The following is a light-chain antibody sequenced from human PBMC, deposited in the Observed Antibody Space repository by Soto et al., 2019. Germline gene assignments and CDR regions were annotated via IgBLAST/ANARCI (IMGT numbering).Light chain of an antibody. Sequence: AIQMTQSPFSPSASVGDRVTITCRASQDIRNELGWYQQKPGKAPKLLIFAASNLQIGVPSRFSGSGSGTDFTLSISSLQPEDFATYYCLQDNSYPRTFGPGTKVEVK. J-gene: IGKJ1*01. CDR3: LQDNSYPRT. CDR2: AAS. CDR1: QDIRNE. V-gene: IGKV1-6*01.